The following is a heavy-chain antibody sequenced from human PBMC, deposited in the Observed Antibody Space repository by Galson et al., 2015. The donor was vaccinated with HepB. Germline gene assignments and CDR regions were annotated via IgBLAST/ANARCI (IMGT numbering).Heavy chain of an antibody. Sequence: SVKVSCKASGYTFTSYGISWVRQAPGQGLEWMGWISANNGNTNYAQKLQGRVTMTTDTSTNTAYMELKSVRSDDTAVYFCARVTRFPLYSNNWYSDPWGQGTLVTVSS. CDR1: GYTFTSYG. CDR2: ISANNGNT. V-gene: IGHV1-18*01. D-gene: IGHD6-13*01. CDR3: ARVTRFPLYSNNWYSDP. J-gene: IGHJ5*02.